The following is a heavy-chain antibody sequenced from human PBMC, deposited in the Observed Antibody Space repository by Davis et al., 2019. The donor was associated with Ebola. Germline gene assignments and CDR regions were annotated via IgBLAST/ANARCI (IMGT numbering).Heavy chain of an antibody. V-gene: IGHV1-8*01. CDR2: MNPNSGNT. Sequence: ASVKVSCKASGYTFTSYDINWVRQATGQGLEWMGWMNPNSGNTGYAHKFQGRVTMTRNTSISTAYMELSSLTSEDTAVYYCARVRTDYFFDSSDSPSWFHPWGRGTLVTVSS. CDR1: GYTFTSYD. CDR3: ARVRTDYFFDSSDSPSWFHP. D-gene: IGHD3-22*01. J-gene: IGHJ5*02.